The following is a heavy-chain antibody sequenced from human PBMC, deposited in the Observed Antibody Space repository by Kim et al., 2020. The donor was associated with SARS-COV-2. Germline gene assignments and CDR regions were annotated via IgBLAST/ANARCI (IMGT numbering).Heavy chain of an antibody. J-gene: IGHJ6*02. V-gene: IGHV3-33*01. CDR3: ARVMGPYSRNYYYYYGMDV. CDR2: IWYDGSNK. D-gene: IGHD4-4*01. Sequence: GGSLRLSCAASEFTFSTYGMHWVRQAPGKGLEWVAVIWYDGSNKYYADSVKGRFTISRDNSKNTLYLQINSLRAEDTAVYYCARVMGPYSRNYYYYYGMDVWGQGTTVTVSS. CDR1: EFTFSTYG.